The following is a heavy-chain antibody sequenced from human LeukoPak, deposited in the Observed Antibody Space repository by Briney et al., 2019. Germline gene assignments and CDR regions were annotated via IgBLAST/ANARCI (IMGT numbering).Heavy chain of an antibody. Sequence: GGSLRLSCAASGFTFTTYGMHWVRQSPGKGLEWVAFIRFDGSDKYYAYSVKGRFTISRDNSKNTLYLQMNSLRAEDTAVYYCARDAVLHYGSGAPDYWGQGTLVTVSS. CDR1: GFTFTTYG. CDR2: IRFDGSDK. V-gene: IGHV3-30*02. J-gene: IGHJ4*02. D-gene: IGHD3-10*01. CDR3: ARDAVLHYGSGAPDY.